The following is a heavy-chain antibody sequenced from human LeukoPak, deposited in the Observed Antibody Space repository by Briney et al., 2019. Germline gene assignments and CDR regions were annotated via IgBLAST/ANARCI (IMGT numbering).Heavy chain of an antibody. J-gene: IGHJ4*02. CDR2: IYHSGST. CDR1: GGSISRYY. Sequence: SETLSLTCTVSGGSISRYYWGWIRQPPGKGLEWIGSIYHSGSTYYNPSLKSRVTISVDTSKNQFSLKLSSVTAADTAVYYCARAIRYCSSTSCSNFDYWGQGTLVTVSS. V-gene: IGHV4-38-2*02. D-gene: IGHD2-2*01. CDR3: ARAIRYCSSTSCSNFDY.